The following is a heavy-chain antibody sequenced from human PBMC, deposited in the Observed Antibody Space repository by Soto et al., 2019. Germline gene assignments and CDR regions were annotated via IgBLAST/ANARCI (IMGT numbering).Heavy chain of an antibody. Sequence: PSETLSLTCTVSGDYISSYYWSWIRQPPGKGLEWIAYIYYSGNTNYNPSLKSRVTISVDTSRTQFSLNLSSVTAADTAVYYCGREYYYGSGPTYWGQGTLVTSPQ. CDR2: IYYSGNT. CDR1: GDYISSYY. D-gene: IGHD3-10*01. CDR3: GREYYYGSGPTY. V-gene: IGHV4-59*01. J-gene: IGHJ4*02.